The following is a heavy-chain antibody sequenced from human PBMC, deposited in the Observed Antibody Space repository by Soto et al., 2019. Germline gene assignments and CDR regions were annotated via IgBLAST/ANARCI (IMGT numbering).Heavy chain of an antibody. CDR3: VKNSGWFNT. CDR1: GFTFGTTD. CDR2: IDGSGGIT. V-gene: IGHV3-23*01. Sequence: LQSGGGLVQPGGSLTLSCAASGFTFGTTDMSWVRQAPGEGLEWVSTIDGSGGITYYADSVKGRFTISRYNSRNTVYLQMNSLRGDDTALYYCVKNSGWFNTWGQGALVTVSS. D-gene: IGHD3-10*01. J-gene: IGHJ5*02.